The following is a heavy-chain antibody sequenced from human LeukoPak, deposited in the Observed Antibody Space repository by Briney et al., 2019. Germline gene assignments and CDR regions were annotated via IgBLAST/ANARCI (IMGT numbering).Heavy chain of an antibody. D-gene: IGHD2-2*01. CDR2: ISAYNGNT. J-gene: IGHJ1*01. V-gene: IGHV1-18*01. CDR1: GYTFTSYG. Sequence: ASVKVSCKASGYTFTSYGISWVRQAPGQGLEWMGWISAYNGNTNYAQKLQGRVTMTTDTSTSTAYMELRSLRSDDTAVYYCARGPHCSSTSCLEYFQHWGQGTLVTVSS. CDR3: ARGPHCSSTSCLEYFQH.